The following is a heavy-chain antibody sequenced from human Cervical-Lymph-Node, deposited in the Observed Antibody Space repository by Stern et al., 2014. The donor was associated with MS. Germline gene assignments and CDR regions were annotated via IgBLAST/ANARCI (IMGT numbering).Heavy chain of an antibody. CDR1: GYTLTSYY. J-gene: IGHJ4*02. CDR3: ARAVTAAAADY. CDR2: INPSGGST. Sequence: QLVQSGAAVKKPGASVKVSCKASGYTLTSYYMHWVRQAPGQGLEWMGIINPSGGSTSYAQKFQGRVTMTRDTSTSTVYMELSSLRSEDTAVYYCARAVTAAAADYWGQGTLVTVSS. D-gene: IGHD6-13*01. V-gene: IGHV1-46*01.